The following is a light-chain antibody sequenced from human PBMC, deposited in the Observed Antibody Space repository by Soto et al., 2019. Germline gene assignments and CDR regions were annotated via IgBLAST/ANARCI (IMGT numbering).Light chain of an antibody. Sequence: QSALTQPASVSGSPGQSITISCTGTSSDVGNYNLVSWYQHHPGKAPKLMIYEANKRPSGVSNRFSGSKSGNTASLTISGLQAEDEADYYCCSYAGSATYVFGTGTKLTVL. CDR1: SSDVGNYNL. V-gene: IGLV2-23*01. CDR3: CSYAGSATYV. CDR2: EAN. J-gene: IGLJ1*01.